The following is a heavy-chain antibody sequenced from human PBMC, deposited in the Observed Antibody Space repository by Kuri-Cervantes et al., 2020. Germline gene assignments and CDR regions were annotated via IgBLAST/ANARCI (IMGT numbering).Heavy chain of an antibody. D-gene: IGHD3-10*01. Sequence: SQTLSLTCAVSGYSISSNNWWGWIRQPPGKGLEWIGEINHSGSTNYNPSLKSRVTISVGTSKNQFSLKLSSVTAADTAVYYCAASYYYGSGSYLVSNYWGQGTLVTVSS. CDR1: GYSISSNNW. V-gene: IGHV4-28*01. J-gene: IGHJ4*02. CDR3: AASYYYGSGSYLVSNY. CDR2: INHSGST.